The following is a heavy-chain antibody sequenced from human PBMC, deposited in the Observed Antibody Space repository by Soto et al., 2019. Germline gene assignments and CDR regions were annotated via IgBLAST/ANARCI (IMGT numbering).Heavy chain of an antibody. J-gene: IGHJ4*02. V-gene: IGHV3-30*18. D-gene: IGHD6-19*01. CDR3: AKDWGIAVAAH. Sequence: GGSLRLSCAASGFTFSSTGMHWVRQAPGKGLEWVAVISHDGGNKYYGDSVKGRFTISRDNSKNTLYLQMNSLRADDTAVYYCAKDWGIAVAAHWGQGTLVTVSS. CDR2: ISHDGGNK. CDR1: GFTFSSTG.